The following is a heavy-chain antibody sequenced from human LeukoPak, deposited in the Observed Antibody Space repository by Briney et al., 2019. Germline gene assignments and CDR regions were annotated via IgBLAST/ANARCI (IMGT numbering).Heavy chain of an antibody. CDR3: ARRKVTTGDWFDP. D-gene: IGHD4-17*01. J-gene: IGHJ5*02. Sequence: GESLKIPCKGSGYSFTSYWIGWVRQLPGKGLEWMGIIYPGDSDTRYSPSFQGQVTISADKSISTAYLQWISLKGSDTAMYYCARRKVTTGDWFDPWGQGTLVTVSS. V-gene: IGHV5-51*01. CDR1: GYSFTSYW. CDR2: IYPGDSDT.